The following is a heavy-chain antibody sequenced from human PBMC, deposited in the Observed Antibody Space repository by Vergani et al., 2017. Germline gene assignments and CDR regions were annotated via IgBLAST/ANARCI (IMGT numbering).Heavy chain of an antibody. CDR3: ARRDYGGDRY. V-gene: IGHV3-48*01. Sequence: VQLVESGGGVVQRGGSLRLSCATSGFTFSTYSMNWVRQAPGKGLEWVSYISSSSSTIYYADSVKGRFTISRDNAKNSLYLQMNSLRAEDTAVYYCARRDYGGDRYWGQGTLVTVSS. J-gene: IGHJ4*02. CDR2: ISSSSSTI. CDR1: GFTFSTYS. D-gene: IGHD4-23*01.